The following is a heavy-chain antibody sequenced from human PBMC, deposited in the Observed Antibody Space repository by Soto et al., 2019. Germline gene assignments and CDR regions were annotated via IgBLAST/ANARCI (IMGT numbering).Heavy chain of an antibody. CDR2: IYSGGST. J-gene: IGHJ4*02. CDR3: ARDPPGIAASGGGG. Sequence: EVQLVESGGGLIQPGGSLRLSCAASGFTVSNNYMRWVRQAPGKGPEWVSLIYSGGSTHYADSVKGRFTISRDNSKNTLYLQMNSLRVEDTAVYYCARDPPGIAASGGGGWGQGTLVTVSS. D-gene: IGHD6-13*01. V-gene: IGHV3-53*01. CDR1: GFTVSNNY.